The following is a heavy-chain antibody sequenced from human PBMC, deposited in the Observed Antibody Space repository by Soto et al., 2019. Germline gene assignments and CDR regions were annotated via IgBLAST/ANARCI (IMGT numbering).Heavy chain of an antibody. V-gene: IGHV4-31*03. CDR3: ARVNYYDSSGYSTWVYYFDY. CDR2: IYYRGST. CDR1: GGSISSGGYY. J-gene: IGHJ4*02. Sequence: QVQLQESGPGLVKPSQTLSLTCTVSGGSISSGGYYWSLIRQHPGKGLERIGYIYYRGSTYYNPSVESRVNKSVDASKNLFSLKLSAVTAADTDVYYCARVNYYDSSGYSTWVYYFDYWGQGTLVTVSS. D-gene: IGHD3-22*01.